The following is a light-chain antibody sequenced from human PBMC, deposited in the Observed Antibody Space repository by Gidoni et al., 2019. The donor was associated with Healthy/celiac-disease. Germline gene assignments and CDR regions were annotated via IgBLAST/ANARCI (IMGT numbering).Light chain of an antibody. CDR2: WAS. CDR1: QSVLSSANNKNY. Sequence: IVMTQSPDSLAVSLGERATINCKSSQSVLSSANNKNYLAWYQQKPRQPPKLLIYWASTRESGVTDRISGSGSGTDFTLTISRLQAEDVAVYYCQKYYSTAYTFGQGTKLEIK. J-gene: IGKJ2*01. CDR3: QKYYSTAYT. V-gene: IGKV4-1*01.